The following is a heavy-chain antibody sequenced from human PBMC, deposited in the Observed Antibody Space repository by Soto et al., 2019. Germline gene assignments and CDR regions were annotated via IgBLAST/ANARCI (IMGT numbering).Heavy chain of an antibody. J-gene: IGHJ6*03. D-gene: IGHD3-3*01. CDR1: GYTFTSYD. CDR2: MNPNSGNT. CDR3: ARLYYDFWSGYPYYYYYMDV. Sequence: ASVKVSCKASGYTFTSYDINWVRQATGQGLEWMGWMNPNSGNTGYAQKFQGRVTMTRNTSISTAYMELSSLRSEDTAVYYCARLYYDFWSGYPYYYYYMDVWGKGTTVTAP. V-gene: IGHV1-8*01.